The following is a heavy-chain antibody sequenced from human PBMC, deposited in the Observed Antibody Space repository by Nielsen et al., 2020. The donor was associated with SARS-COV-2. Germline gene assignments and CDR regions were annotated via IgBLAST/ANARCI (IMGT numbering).Heavy chain of an antibody. Sequence: SETLSLTCAVYGGSFSDDYWTWIRQPPGKGLEWIGEISHSGGTRYNPSLQSRVTISEDTSKNQFSLKLSSVTAADTAVYYCARHVLLWFGELDYFDYWGQGTLVTVSS. V-gene: IGHV4-34*01. CDR3: ARHVLLWFGELDYFDY. J-gene: IGHJ4*02. CDR1: GGSFSDDY. CDR2: ISHSGGT. D-gene: IGHD3-10*01.